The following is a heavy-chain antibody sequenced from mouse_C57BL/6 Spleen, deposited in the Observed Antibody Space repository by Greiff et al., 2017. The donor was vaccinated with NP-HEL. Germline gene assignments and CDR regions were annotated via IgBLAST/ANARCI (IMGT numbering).Heavy chain of an antibody. CDR3: ARWGDY. V-gene: IGHV1-50*01. J-gene: IGHJ4*01. CDR2: FDPSDSYT. CDR1: GYTFTSYW. Sequence: QVQLQQPGAELVKPGASVKLSCKASGYTFTSYWMQWVKQRPGQGLEWIGEFDPSDSYTNYNQKFKGKATLTVDTSSSTAYMQLSSLTSEDSAVYYCARWGDYWGQGTSVTVSS.